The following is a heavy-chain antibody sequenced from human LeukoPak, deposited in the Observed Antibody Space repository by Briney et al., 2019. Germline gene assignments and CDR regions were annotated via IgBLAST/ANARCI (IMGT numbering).Heavy chain of an antibody. CDR3: ARGRGTEEEYYDILTNYSNFDY. V-gene: IGHV4-34*01. CDR1: GGSFNGYY. J-gene: IGHJ4*02. CDR2: INHSGST. Sequence: PSETLSLTCAVYGGSFNGYYWSWIRQPPGKGLEWIGEINHSGSTNYNPSLKSRVTISVDTSKNQFSLKLSSVTAADTAVYYCARGRGTEEEYYDILTNYSNFDYWGQGTLVTVSS. D-gene: IGHD3-9*01.